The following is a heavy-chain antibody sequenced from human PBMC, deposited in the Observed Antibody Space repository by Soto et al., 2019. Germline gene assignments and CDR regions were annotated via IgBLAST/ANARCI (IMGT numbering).Heavy chain of an antibody. D-gene: IGHD1-26*01. CDR3: ARSRELHSEDLDC. CDR1: GFTFSSYG. Sequence: QVQLVESGGGVVQPGRSLRLSCAASGFTFSSYGMHWVRQAPGKGLEWVAVIWYDGSNKYYADSVKGRFTISRDNSNNTLYLQMNSLRAEDTAVYYCARSRELHSEDLDCQGQGTLVSVSS. J-gene: IGHJ4*02. CDR2: IWYDGSNK. V-gene: IGHV3-33*01.